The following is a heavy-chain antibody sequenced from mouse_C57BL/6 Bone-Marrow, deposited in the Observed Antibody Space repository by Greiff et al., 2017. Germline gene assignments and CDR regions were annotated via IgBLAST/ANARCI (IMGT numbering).Heavy chain of an antibody. CDR2: IYPGSGST. V-gene: IGHV1-55*01. CDR3: ARPYYSNYWYFDV. D-gene: IGHD2-5*01. CDR1: GYTFTSYW. Sequence: QVQLQQPGAELVKPGASVKLSCKASGYTFTSYWITWVKQRPGQGLEWIGDIYPGSGSTNYNEKFKSKATLTVDTSSSTAYLQLSSLTSEDSAVYYCARPYYSNYWYFDVWGTGTTVTVSS. J-gene: IGHJ1*03.